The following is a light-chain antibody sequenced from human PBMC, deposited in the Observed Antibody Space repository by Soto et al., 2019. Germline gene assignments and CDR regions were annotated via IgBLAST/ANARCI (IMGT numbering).Light chain of an antibody. Sequence: QSVLTQPPSASGSPGQSVTISCTGTSSDVGRYNYVSWYQQHPGKAPKLMIYEVNLRPSGVPDRFSGSKSGNTASLTVSGLQAEDEADYYCSSYAGSNTVVFGGGTKLTVL. CDR3: SSYAGSNTVV. CDR1: SSDVGRYNY. J-gene: IGLJ2*01. V-gene: IGLV2-8*01. CDR2: EVN.